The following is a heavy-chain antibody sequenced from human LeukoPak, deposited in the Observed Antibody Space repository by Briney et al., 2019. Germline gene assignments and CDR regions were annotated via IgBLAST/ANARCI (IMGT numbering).Heavy chain of an antibody. V-gene: IGHV4-34*01. CDR3: ARPRIRGYSGYEPSPELFDY. CDR2: INHSGST. CDR1: GGSFSGYY. J-gene: IGHJ4*02. Sequence: PSETLSLTCAVYGGSFSGYYWSWIRQPPGKGLEWIGEINHSGSTNYNPSLKSRVTISVDTSKNQFSLKLSSVTAADTAVYYCARPRIRGYSGYEPSPELFDYWGQGTLVTVSS. D-gene: IGHD5-12*01.